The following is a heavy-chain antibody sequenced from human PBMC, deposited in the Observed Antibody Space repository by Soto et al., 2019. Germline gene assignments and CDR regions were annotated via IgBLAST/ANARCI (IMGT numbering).Heavy chain of an antibody. Sequence: QVHLVQSGAEVKKPGASVKVSCKTSGYTFSNFGISWVRQAPGQGFEWLGWISGYNGNSKYAQKFQGRVTMTTDTSTSTGYLELRSLNSDDSAVYYCARDYGDARDHLGQGTLVTVSS. CDR2: ISGYNGNS. D-gene: IGHD4-17*01. CDR1: GYTFSNFG. J-gene: IGHJ4*02. V-gene: IGHV1-18*01. CDR3: ARDYGDARDH.